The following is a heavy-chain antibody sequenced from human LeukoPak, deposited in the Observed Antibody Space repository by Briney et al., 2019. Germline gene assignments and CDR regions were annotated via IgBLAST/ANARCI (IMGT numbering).Heavy chain of an antibody. V-gene: IGHV3-74*01. CDR1: GFTFSNYW. CDR3: ARDNGWSADF. CDR2: LNGDGGTT. Sequence: GGSLRLSCTASGFTFSNYWMHWVRQAPGKGLVWVSRLNGDGGTTRYADSVKGRFTISRDNAKNTVYLQMNSLRAEDTAVYYCARDNGWSADFWGQGTLVTVSS. D-gene: IGHD2-15*01. J-gene: IGHJ4*02.